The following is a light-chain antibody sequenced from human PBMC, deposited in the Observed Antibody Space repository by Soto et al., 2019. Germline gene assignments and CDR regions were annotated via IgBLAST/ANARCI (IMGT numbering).Light chain of an antibody. CDR1: QGISSY. CDR3: QQLNSYPLT. CDR2: AAS. V-gene: IGKV1-9*01. Sequence: IQLTQSPSSLSASLGDRVPITCRASQGISSYLAWYQQKPGKAPKLLIYAASTLQSGVPSRFSGSGSGTDFTLTISSLQPEDFATYYCQQLNSYPLTFGGGTKVDIK. J-gene: IGKJ4*01.